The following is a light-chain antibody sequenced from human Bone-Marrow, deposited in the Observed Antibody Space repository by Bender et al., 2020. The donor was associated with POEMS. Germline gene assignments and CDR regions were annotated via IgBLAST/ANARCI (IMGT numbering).Light chain of an antibody. J-gene: IGLJ3*02. CDR1: SSNIGAHA. V-gene: IGLV1-44*01. Sequence: QSVLTQPPSASGTPGQRVTISCSGGSSNIGAHAVNWYQHLPGTAPKLLIYSSHRRPSGVPDRFTASKSGTSASLAITGLQAEDEADYYCQSYDTSLSGWVFGGGTKLTVL. CDR2: SSH. CDR3: QSYDTSLSGWV.